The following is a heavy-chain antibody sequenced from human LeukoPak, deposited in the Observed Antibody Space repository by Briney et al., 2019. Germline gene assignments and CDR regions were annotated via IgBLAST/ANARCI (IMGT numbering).Heavy chain of an antibody. CDR1: GGSISSGGYS. CDR3: AREGDGYNQTDY. J-gene: IGHJ4*02. Sequence: SETLSLTCAVSGGSISSGGYSWSWIRQPPGKGLEWIGYIYHSGSTYYNPSLKSRVTISVDRSKNQFSLKLSSVIAADTAVYYCAREGDGYNQTDYWGQGTLVTVSS. CDR2: IYHSGST. V-gene: IGHV4-30-2*01. D-gene: IGHD5-24*01.